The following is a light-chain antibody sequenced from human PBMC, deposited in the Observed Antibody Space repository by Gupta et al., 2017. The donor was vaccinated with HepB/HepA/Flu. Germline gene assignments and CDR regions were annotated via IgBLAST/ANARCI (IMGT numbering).Light chain of an antibody. Sequence: QSVLTQPPSVPGAPGQRVTISCTGSSSNIGAGDDVHWYQRLPGTAPKLLSYSNSNRPSGVPDRFSGSKSGTSASLAITGLQAEDESYYYGQSYDSSLSTVVFGGGTKLTVL. CDR3: QSYDSSLSTVV. CDR1: SSNIGAGDD. CDR2: SNS. J-gene: IGLJ2*01. V-gene: IGLV1-40*01.